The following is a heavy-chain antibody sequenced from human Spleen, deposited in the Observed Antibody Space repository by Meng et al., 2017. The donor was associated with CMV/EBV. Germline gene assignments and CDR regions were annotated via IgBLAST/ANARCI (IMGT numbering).Heavy chain of an antibody. V-gene: IGHV3-30*04. CDR2: ISYDGSNK. CDR3: VKAKFNDFWSGQNHFDY. D-gene: IGHD3-3*01. J-gene: IGHJ4*02. Sequence: FPFSSYAMHWVRHVPGKGLEWSAVISYDGSNKYYASSLPVPFTISRDNSKNTLYLQMNSLRAEDTAVYSCVKAKFNDFWSGQNHFDYWGQGALVTVS. CDR1: FPFSSYA.